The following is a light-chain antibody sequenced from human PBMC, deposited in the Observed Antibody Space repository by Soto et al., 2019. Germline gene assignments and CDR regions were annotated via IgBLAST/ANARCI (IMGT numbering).Light chain of an antibody. CDR1: QGVSSY. Sequence: EIVLTQSPATLSLSPGERATLSCRASQGVSSYLAWYQHKPGQAPRLLIYDASNRATGIPARFSGSGSGTDFPLTISSLEPEDFAVYYCQQRSNWPPLTFGGGTKVEIK. V-gene: IGKV3-11*01. CDR3: QQRSNWPPLT. J-gene: IGKJ4*01. CDR2: DAS.